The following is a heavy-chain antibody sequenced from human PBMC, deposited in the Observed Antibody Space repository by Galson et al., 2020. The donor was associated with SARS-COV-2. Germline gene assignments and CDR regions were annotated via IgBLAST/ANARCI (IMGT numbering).Heavy chain of an antibody. D-gene: IGHD2-21*02. J-gene: IGHJ4*02. CDR1: GFTFSVYG. CDR2: IWYDGSNK. CDR3: AKESFAYSGGDCSYFDY. Sequence: GGSLRLSCAASGFTFSVYGMHWVRQAPGKRLEWVAAIWYDGSNKYYADSVTGRFTISRDNSRNTLYLQMNSLRAEDTAVYYCAKESFAYSGGDCSYFDYWGQGTLVTVSS. V-gene: IGHV3-33*06.